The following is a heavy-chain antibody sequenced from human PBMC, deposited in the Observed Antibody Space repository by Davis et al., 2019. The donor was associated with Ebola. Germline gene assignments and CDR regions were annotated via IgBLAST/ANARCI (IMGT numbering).Heavy chain of an antibody. Sequence: GGSLRLSCAASGFTFSSYAMSWVRQAPGKGLEWVSAISGSGGSTYYADSVKGRFSISRDSSKNTLYLQMNSLRAEDTAVYYCAKDLIELIWTEPDYWGQGTLVTVSS. CDR2: ISGSGGST. D-gene: IGHD1-1*01. CDR1: GFTFSSYA. V-gene: IGHV3-23*01. CDR3: AKDLIELIWTEPDY. J-gene: IGHJ4*02.